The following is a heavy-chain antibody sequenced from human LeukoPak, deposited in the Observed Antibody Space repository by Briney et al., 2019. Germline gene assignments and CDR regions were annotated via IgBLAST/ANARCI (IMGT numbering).Heavy chain of an antibody. V-gene: IGHV3-20*04. J-gene: IGHJ4*02. CDR2: INSDGINT. D-gene: IGHD2-15*01. Sequence: GGSLRLSCAASGFTFDDYGMSWVRQAPGKGLEWVSRINSDGINTSYADSVKGRFTISRDNAKNLLYLQMNSLRVEDTAVYYCARPRGCGSATCNNFDYWGQGTLVTVSS. CDR3: ARPRGCGSATCNNFDY. CDR1: GFTFDDYG.